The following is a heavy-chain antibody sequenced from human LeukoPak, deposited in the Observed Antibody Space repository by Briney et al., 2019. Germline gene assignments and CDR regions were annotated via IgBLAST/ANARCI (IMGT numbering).Heavy chain of an antibody. V-gene: IGHV1-18*01. J-gene: IGHJ4*02. CDR3: ARDNEIAAAGTSHYFDY. Sequence: ASVKVSCKASGYSFTNYGITWVRQAPGQGLEWMGWVSAYNGDTVYAQKFQGRVTMTTDTSTSTAYMELRSLRSDDPAVYYCARDNEIAAAGTSHYFDYWGQGTLVTVSS. D-gene: IGHD6-13*01. CDR2: VSAYNGDT. CDR1: GYSFTNYG.